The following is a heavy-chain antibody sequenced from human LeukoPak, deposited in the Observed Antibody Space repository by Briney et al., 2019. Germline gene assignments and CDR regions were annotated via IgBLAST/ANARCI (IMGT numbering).Heavy chain of an antibody. CDR2: ISGRGDGT. CDR3: AKGPKTADPLEEYFQH. CDR1: GFTFSSYS. Sequence: GGSLRLSCAASGFTFSSYSMSWVRQAPGKGLEWVSLISGRGDGTYYAESVKGRFTISRDNSKNTVYLHMNSLRDDDAAIYYCAKGPKTADPLEEYFQHWGQGSLVTVSS. V-gene: IGHV3-23*01. J-gene: IGHJ1*01. D-gene: IGHD1-1*01.